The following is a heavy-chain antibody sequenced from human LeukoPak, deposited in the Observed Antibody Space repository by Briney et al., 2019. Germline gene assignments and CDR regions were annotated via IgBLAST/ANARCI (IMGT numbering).Heavy chain of an antibody. J-gene: IGHJ6*02. CDR1: GFTFSSYG. V-gene: IGHV3-74*01. CDR2: INGEGSRI. CDR3: ARDPGYYYYGMDV. Sequence: PGGSLRLSCAASGFTFSSYGMHWVRQAPGKGLEWVARINGEGSRISYADSVRGRFTISRDNAKNTAYLQMNSLRAEDTALYYCARDPGYYYYGMDVWGQGTTVVVSS.